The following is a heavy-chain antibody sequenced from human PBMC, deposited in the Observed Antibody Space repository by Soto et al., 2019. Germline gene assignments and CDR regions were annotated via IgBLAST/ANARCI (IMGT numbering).Heavy chain of an antibody. CDR1: GYTFTGNY. CDR3: ARAPRPPSGWLGFWEYGMDV. Sequence: QVHLVQSGAEVKKPGASVKVSCKASGYTFTGNYIHWVRQAPGQGLEWMGWVNPDNGGTTSAQKFQSRVSLTRDPSVTTAYMELTRLTSDDTAVYYCARAPRPPSGWLGFWEYGMDVWGQGTTVTVSS. CDR2: VNPDNGGT. V-gene: IGHV1-2*02. J-gene: IGHJ6*02. D-gene: IGHD3-3*01.